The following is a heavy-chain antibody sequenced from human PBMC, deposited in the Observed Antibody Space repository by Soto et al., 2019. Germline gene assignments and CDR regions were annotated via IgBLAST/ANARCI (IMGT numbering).Heavy chain of an antibody. J-gene: IGHJ4*02. Sequence: GGSLRLSCAASGFTFSSYAMSWVRQAPGKGLEWVSAISGSGGSTYYADSVKGRFTISRDNSKNTLYLQMNSLRAEDTAVYYCAKSDTIYDYIWSDYFDYWGQGTLVTVSS. D-gene: IGHD3-16*01. CDR2: ISGSGGST. V-gene: IGHV3-23*01. CDR1: GFTFSSYA. CDR3: AKSDTIYDYIWSDYFDY.